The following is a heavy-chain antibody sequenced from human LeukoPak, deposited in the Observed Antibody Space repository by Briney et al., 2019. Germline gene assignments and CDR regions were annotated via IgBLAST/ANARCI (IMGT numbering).Heavy chain of an antibody. CDR2: ISYDGSNK. CDR1: GFTFSSYA. D-gene: IGHD5-18*01. J-gene: IGHJ4*02. V-gene: IGHV3-30*04. Sequence: GRSLRLSCAASGFTFSSYAMHWVRQAPGKGLEWVAVISYDGSNKYYADSVKGRFTISRDNSKNTLYLQTNSLRAEDTAVYYCARDLNTAMVTFDYWGQGTLVTVSS. CDR3: ARDLNTAMVTFDY.